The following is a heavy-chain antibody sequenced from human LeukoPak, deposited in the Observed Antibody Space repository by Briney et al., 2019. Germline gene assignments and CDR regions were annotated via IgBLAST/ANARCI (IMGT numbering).Heavy chain of an antibody. D-gene: IGHD3-22*01. CDR2: IWYDGSIK. CDR1: GFSFSSYG. J-gene: IGHJ4*02. V-gene: IGHV3-33*06. CDR3: AKSRGYYYEKSGPADY. Sequence: GGSLRLSCAASGFSFSSYGMHWVRQVPGKGLEWVAVIWYDGSIKYYGDSVKGRFTISRDNSKNTLYLQMNSLSAEDTAVYYCAKSRGYYYEKSGPADYWGQGTLVTVSS.